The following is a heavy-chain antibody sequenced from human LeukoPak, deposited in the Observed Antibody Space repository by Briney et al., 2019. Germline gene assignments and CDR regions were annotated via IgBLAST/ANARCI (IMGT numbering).Heavy chain of an antibody. CDR2: IYTSGST. J-gene: IGHJ4*02. D-gene: IGHD3-10*01. CDR3: ASQRGSGTGFDY. CDR1: GGSISSYY. Sequence: SETLSLTCTVSGGSISSYYWSWIRQPPGKGLEWIGYIYTSGSTNYNPSLKSRVTISVDTSKNQFSLKLSSVTAADTAVYYCASQRGSGTGFDYWGQGTLVTVSS. V-gene: IGHV4-4*09.